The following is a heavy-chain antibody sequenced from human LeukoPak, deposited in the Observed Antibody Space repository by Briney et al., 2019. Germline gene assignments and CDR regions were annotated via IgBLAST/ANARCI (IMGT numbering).Heavy chain of an antibody. D-gene: IGHD6-25*01. CDR3: ARQSTIAAARIDP. V-gene: IGHV4-39*01. Sequence: SETLSLTCTVSGSSISDSNYYWGWIRQPPGRGLEWIGNIYYSGSAYYSPSLKSRVTVSVDTSKNQFSLKLNSVTAADTAVYYCARQSTIAAARIDPWGQGTLVTVSS. CDR1: GSSISDSNYY. CDR2: IYYSGSA. J-gene: IGHJ5*02.